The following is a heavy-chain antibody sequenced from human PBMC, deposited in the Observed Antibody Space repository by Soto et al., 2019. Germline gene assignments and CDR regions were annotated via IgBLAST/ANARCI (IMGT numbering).Heavy chain of an antibody. J-gene: IGHJ4*02. CDR2: AYHTGFT. CDR3: ARISPYHCDSTCHSEGGGTDH. D-gene: IGHD2-15*01. V-gene: IGHV4-59*01. Sequence: SETLSLTCPVSGGSISSYYWNWIRQPPGDGLESIGYAYHTGFTSYNPSLKSRVTISVDTSKNQFYRKLSSVTAADTAVYYCARISPYHCDSTCHSEGGGTDHWAQGILVPVSS. CDR1: GGSISSYY.